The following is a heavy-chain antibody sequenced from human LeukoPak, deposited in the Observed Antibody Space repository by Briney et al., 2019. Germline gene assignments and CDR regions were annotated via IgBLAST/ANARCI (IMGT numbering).Heavy chain of an antibody. V-gene: IGHV3-7*01. J-gene: IGHJ3*02. D-gene: IGHD2-15*01. CDR3: AKVNCSGGSCYSPPFDI. CDR2: MKQDGSEE. Sequence: EGSLRLSCTASGFAFDNYWMTWVRQAPGKGLEWVANMKQDGSEEYYADSVKGRFTISRDNSKNTLYLQMNSLRAEDTAVYYCAKVNCSGGSCYSPPFDIWGQGTMVTVSS. CDR1: GFAFDNYW.